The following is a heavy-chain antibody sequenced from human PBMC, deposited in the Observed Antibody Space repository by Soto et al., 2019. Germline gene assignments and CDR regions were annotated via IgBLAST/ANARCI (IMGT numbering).Heavy chain of an antibody. CDR1: GFTFSSYA. Sequence: QVQLVESGGGVVQPGRSLRLSCAASGFTFSSYAMHWVRQAPGKGLEWVAVISYDGSNKYYADSVKGRFTISRDNSKNPLYLQMNSLRAADTAVYYCARTPRGQWELPYYYYGMDVWGQGTTFTVSS. CDR2: ISYDGSNK. D-gene: IGHD1-26*01. J-gene: IGHJ6*02. CDR3: ARTPRGQWELPYYYYGMDV. V-gene: IGHV3-30-3*01.